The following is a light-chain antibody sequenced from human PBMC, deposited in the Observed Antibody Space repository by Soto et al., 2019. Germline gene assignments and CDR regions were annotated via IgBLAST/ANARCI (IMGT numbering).Light chain of an antibody. Sequence: EIVLTQSPATLSLSPGERGTLSCRVSESVTNYLAWYQQKPGQAPRLLIYDASNRATGIPARFSGSGSGTDFTLTISSLEPEDFAVYYCQQRSNWPPITFGQGTRLEI. CDR2: DAS. CDR1: ESVTNY. CDR3: QQRSNWPPIT. V-gene: IGKV3-11*01. J-gene: IGKJ5*01.